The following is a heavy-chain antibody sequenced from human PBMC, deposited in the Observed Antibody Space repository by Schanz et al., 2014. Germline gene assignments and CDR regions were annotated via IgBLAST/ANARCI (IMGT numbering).Heavy chain of an antibody. Sequence: EVVLVESGGASVQPGGYLRLSCAASGFTFSNYVMDWVRQAPGTGLEWVASITYNGDSTYYTDSVKGRFTISRDNSRITLYLQMDGLRAEDTAVYYCAKPPPGYLITWYTYYFGSWGQGTLVTVSP. J-gene: IGHJ4*02. CDR1: GFTFSNYV. CDR2: ITYNGDST. CDR3: AKPPPGYLITWYTYYFGS. D-gene: IGHD1-1*01. V-gene: IGHV3-23*04.